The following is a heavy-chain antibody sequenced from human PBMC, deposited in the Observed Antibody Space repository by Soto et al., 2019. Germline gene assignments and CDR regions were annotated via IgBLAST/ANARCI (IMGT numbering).Heavy chain of an antibody. CDR1: GYTFTSYS. D-gene: IGHD6-25*01. J-gene: IGHJ5*02. CDR3: ARIGFSSGHESPEFDA. Sequence: VKVSCKASGYTFTSYSISWVRQAPGQGLEWMGWINVYNGDTKYAQKFQGRVTMTTDTSTSTAYMELRGLRSDDTAVYYCARIGFSSGHESPEFDAWCQGTPVSVAS. CDR2: INVYNGDT. V-gene: IGHV1-18*01.